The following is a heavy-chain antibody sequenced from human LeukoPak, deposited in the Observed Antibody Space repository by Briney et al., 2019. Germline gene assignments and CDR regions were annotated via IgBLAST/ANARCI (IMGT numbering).Heavy chain of an antibody. D-gene: IGHD3-3*01. Sequence: GASVNVSCTASGYTFTSYGISWVRQAPGQGLEWMGWISAYNGNTNYAQKLQGRVTMTTDTSTSTAYMELRSLRSDDTAVYYCARDPIFGVVSGLDYWGQGTLVTVSS. CDR3: ARDPIFGVVSGLDY. J-gene: IGHJ4*02. CDR2: ISAYNGNT. V-gene: IGHV1-18*01. CDR1: GYTFTSYG.